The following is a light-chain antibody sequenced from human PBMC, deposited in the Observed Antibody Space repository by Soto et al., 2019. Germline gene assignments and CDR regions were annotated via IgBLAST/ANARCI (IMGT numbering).Light chain of an antibody. Sequence: LTQPASVSGSPGQSITISCTGTSSDVGGYNYVSWYQQHPVKATKLMIYDVTNRPSGVSDRFSGSKSGNTASLTISGLQAEDEADYYCSSYTSSSTPYVCGTGTKVTVL. CDR1: SSDVGGYNY. V-gene: IGLV2-14*01. CDR3: SSYTSSSTPYV. CDR2: DVT. J-gene: IGLJ1*01.